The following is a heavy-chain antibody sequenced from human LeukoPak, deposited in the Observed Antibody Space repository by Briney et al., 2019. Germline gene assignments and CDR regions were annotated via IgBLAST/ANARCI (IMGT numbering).Heavy chain of an antibody. Sequence: PSETLSLTCAVYGGSFSGYYWSWIRQPPGKGLEWIGEINHSGSTNYNPSLKSRVTILVDTTKNQFSLKLSSVTAADTAVYYFARGAYSSSWYDYWGQGTLVTVSS. CDR2: INHSGST. D-gene: IGHD6-13*01. J-gene: IGHJ4*02. CDR3: ARGAYSSSWYDY. CDR1: GGSFSGYY. V-gene: IGHV4-34*01.